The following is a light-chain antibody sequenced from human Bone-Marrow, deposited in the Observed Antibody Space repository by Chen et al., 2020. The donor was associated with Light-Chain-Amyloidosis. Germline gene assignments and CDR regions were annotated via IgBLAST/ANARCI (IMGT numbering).Light chain of an antibody. CDR2: KDT. Sequence: SYELTQPPSVSVSPGQPARITCSGDALPKHYAYWYQQKPGQAPVLVICKDTERPSGIPERFSGSSSGTTVTLTISGVQAEDEADYYCQSADSSDLGVFGGGTKLTVL. J-gene: IGLJ3*02. CDR3: QSADSSDLGV. V-gene: IGLV3-25*03. CDR1: ALPKHY.